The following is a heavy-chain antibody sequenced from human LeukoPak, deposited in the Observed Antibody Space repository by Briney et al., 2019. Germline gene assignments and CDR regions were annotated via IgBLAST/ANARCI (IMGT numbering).Heavy chain of an antibody. CDR3: TRDVMVIAAAGRVY. Sequence: GGSLRLSCTASGFTFGDYAMSWFRQAPGKGLEWVGFIRSKAYGGTTEYAASVKGRFTISRDDSKSIAYLQMNSLKTEDTAVYYCTRDVMVIAAAGRVYWGQGTLVTVSS. CDR1: GFTFGDYA. J-gene: IGHJ4*02. CDR2: IRSKAYGGTT. V-gene: IGHV3-49*03. D-gene: IGHD6-13*01.